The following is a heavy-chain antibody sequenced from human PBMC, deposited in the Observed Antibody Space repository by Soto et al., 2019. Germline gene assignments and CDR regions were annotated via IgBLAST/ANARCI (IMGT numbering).Heavy chain of an antibody. Sequence: QPGRSLRLSCAAAGSKFSNYAMSWVRQAPGKGLEWVSLISATGGGTYYADSVKGRFTISRDNSHNTLYLQVHSLTAEDTAVYYCAKDSPAGGNSAFYFDFWGQGAQVTVSS. CDR3: AKDSPAGGNSAFYFDF. D-gene: IGHD3-16*01. CDR1: GSKFSNYA. V-gene: IGHV3-23*01. J-gene: IGHJ4*02. CDR2: ISATGGGT.